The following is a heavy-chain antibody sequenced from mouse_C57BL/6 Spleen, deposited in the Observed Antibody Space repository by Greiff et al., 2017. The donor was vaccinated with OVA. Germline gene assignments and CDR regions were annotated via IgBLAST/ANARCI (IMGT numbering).Heavy chain of an antibody. J-gene: IGHJ4*01. CDR2: IYPGDGDT. CDR3: ARSGYYYGPSYAMDY. V-gene: IGHV1-80*01. CDR1: GYAFSSYW. D-gene: IGHD1-1*01. Sequence: QVQLKQSGAELVKPGASVKISCKASGYAFSSYWMNWVKQRPGKGLEWIGQIYPGDGDTNYNGKFKGKATLTADKSSSTAYMQLSSLTSEDSAVYFCARSGYYYGPSYAMDYWGQGTSVTVSS.